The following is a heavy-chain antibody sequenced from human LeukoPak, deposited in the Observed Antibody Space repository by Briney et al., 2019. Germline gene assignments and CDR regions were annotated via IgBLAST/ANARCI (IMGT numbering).Heavy chain of an antibody. CDR1: GYSFTSYD. V-gene: IGHV1-18*01. J-gene: IGHJ4*02. CDR2: ISAYNGNT. Sequence: ASVKVSCKASGYSFTSYDISWVRQAPGQGLEWMGWISAYNGNTNYAQKLQGRVTMTTDTSTSTAYMELRSLRSDDTAVYYCARRYSSSWYGGSFDYWGQGTLVTVSS. CDR3: ARRYSSSWYGGSFDY. D-gene: IGHD6-13*01.